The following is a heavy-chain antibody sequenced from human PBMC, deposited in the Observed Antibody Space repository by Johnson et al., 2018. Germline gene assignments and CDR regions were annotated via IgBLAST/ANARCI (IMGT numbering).Heavy chain of an antibody. CDR2: IYSGGST. J-gene: IGHJ6*04. CDR1: GFTVSSNY. V-gene: IGHV3-66*02. D-gene: IGHD2-2*01. Sequence: VQLVQSGGGLVKPGGSXRLSCAASGFTVSSNYMSWVRQAPGTGLAWVSVIYSGGSTYYADSVKGRFTLSRDNYKNTVHFQMNSLRVEDPALYYCVKNWRAPQHYNSYHSMDFWGKGTTVTVSS. CDR3: VKNWRAPQHYNSYHSMDF.